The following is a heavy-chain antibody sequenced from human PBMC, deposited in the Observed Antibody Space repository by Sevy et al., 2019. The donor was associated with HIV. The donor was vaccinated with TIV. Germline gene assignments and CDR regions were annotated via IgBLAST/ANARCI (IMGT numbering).Heavy chain of an antibody. V-gene: IGHV4-59*01. CDR1: GGSINSFF. CDR3: ARGGGIYYDSRGFHPQYYFDS. D-gene: IGHD3-22*01. Sequence: SETLSLTCAVSGGSINSFFWSWIRQSPGKGLEWIGYVYDSGNSVYNPSLRSRVTISVDTSKKQFSLKLSSVTAADTAVYYCARGGGIYYDSRGFHPQYYFDSWGQGTLVTVSS. CDR2: VYDSGNS. J-gene: IGHJ4*02.